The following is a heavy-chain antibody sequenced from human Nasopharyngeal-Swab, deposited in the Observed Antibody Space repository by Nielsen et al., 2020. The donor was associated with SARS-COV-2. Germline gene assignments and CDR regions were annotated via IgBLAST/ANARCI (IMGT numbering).Heavy chain of an antibody. Sequence: GESLKISCAASGFTFSTYDMHWYRQAPGKGLEYVSAISPKGDTTFYADSVKGRFTISRDNSKNTLYLQMNSLRAEDTAVYYCARDGGIQLWSLRWYFDLWGRGTLVTVSS. V-gene: IGHV3-64*04. CDR3: ARDGGIQLWSLRWYFDL. D-gene: IGHD5-18*01. CDR2: ISPKGDTT. CDR1: GFTFSTYD. J-gene: IGHJ2*01.